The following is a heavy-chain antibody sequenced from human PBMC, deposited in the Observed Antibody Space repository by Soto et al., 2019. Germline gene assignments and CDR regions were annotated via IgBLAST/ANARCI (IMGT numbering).Heavy chain of an antibody. J-gene: IGHJ5*02. Sequence: QVQLVQSGAEVKKPGSSVKVSCKASGGTFSSYTISWVRQAPGQGLEWMGRIIPILGIANYAQKFQGRVTFTADKSTGTAYMELSSLRSEDTAVYYCARGYYDILGAWGQGTLVTVSS. CDR2: IIPILGIA. CDR3: ARGYYDILGA. V-gene: IGHV1-69*02. CDR1: GGTFSSYT. D-gene: IGHD3-9*01.